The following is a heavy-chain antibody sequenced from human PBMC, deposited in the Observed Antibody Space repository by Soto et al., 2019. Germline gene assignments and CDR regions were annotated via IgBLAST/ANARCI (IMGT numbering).Heavy chain of an antibody. CDR2: ISYDGSNK. J-gene: IGHJ4*02. CDR3: AKTNVDYSNYDYFDY. V-gene: IGHV3-30*18. D-gene: IGHD4-4*01. CDR1: GFTFSSYG. Sequence: QVQLVESGGGEVQPGRSLRLSCAASGFTFSSYGMHWVRQAPGKGLEWVAVISYDGSNKYYADSVKGRFTISRDNSKNTLYLQMNSLRAEDTAVYYCAKTNVDYSNYDYFDYWGQGTLVTVSS.